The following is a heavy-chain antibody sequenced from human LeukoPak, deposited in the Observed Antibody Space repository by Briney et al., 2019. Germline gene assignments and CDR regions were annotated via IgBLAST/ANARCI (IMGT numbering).Heavy chain of an antibody. D-gene: IGHD5-12*01. V-gene: IGHV4-59*11. J-gene: IGHJ4*02. CDR2: IYYSRST. CDR3: ARWSGYDLDY. Sequence: SETLSLTCTVSGGSISSHYWSWIRPPPGKGLEWIGYIYYSRSTNYNPSLKSRVTISVDTSKNQFSLKLSSVTAADTAVYYCARWSGYDLDYWGQGTLVTVSS. CDR1: GGSISSHY.